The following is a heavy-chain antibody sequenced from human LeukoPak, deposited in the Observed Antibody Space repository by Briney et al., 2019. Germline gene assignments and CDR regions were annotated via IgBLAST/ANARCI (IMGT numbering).Heavy chain of an antibody. CDR1: GDSLSSNSAA. D-gene: IGHD2-21*01. Sequence: PSQTLSLTCAISGDSLSSNSAAWNWIRQSPSRGLEWLGRTYYKSKWYNDYAVSVKGRITINPDTSKNRFSLHLNSVTPEDTAVYYCARDPSPITYCGGDCYFGDWYFDLWGRGTLVTVSS. CDR3: ARDPSPITYCGGDCYFGDWYFDL. V-gene: IGHV6-1*01. CDR2: TYYKSKWYN. J-gene: IGHJ2*01.